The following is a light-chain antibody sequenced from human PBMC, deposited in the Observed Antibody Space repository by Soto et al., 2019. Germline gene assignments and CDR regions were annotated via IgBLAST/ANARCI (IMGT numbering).Light chain of an antibody. Sequence: QSALTQPASVSGSPGQSITISCTGTSSDVGGYDYVSWYQQHPDKAPKLIIYEVTDRPSGVSSRLSGSKSGNTASLTISGLQAEDEADYYCSSLTSGSTRVFGTGTKVTVL. V-gene: IGLV2-14*01. CDR1: SSDVGGYDY. CDR3: SSLTSGSTRV. J-gene: IGLJ1*01. CDR2: EVT.